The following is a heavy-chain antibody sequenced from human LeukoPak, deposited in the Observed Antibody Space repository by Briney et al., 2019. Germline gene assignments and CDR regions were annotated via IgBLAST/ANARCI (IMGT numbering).Heavy chain of an antibody. Sequence: GGSLRLSCAASGFTFNTYSMNWVRQAPGKGLEWVSFISRVISTVYYADSVKGRFTISRDNAKNSMYLQMNSLRVEDTAVYYCARGGGSGSFDYWGQGTLVTVSS. CDR2: ISRVISTV. CDR3: ARGGGSGSFDY. D-gene: IGHD3-10*01. CDR1: GFTFNTYS. J-gene: IGHJ4*02. V-gene: IGHV3-48*01.